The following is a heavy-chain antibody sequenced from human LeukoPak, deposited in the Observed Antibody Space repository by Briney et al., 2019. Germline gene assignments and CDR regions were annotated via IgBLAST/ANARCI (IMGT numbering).Heavy chain of an antibody. J-gene: IGHJ6*03. CDR3: AKAGYCPDTNCYSGTYFYHYMDV. V-gene: IGHV3-33*06. CDR1: GFTFSTYG. Sequence: GGSLRLSCAASGFTFSTYGMHCVRQAPGKGLEWVATIWYDGTNKYYVDSVEGRFTVSRDNSKNTLFLQMNSLRAEDTAVYYCAKAGYCPDTNCYSGTYFYHYMDVWGKGTTVTVSS. D-gene: IGHD2-2*01. CDR2: IWYDGTNK.